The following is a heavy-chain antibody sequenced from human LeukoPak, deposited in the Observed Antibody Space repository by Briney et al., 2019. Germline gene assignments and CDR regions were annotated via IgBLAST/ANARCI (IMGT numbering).Heavy chain of an antibody. J-gene: IGHJ4*02. CDR1: GFTFSTYA. D-gene: IGHD3-22*01. CDR3: AGGTYYYDTSGYYSGGLGY. Sequence: PGGSLRLSCAASGFTFSTYAMHWVRQAPGKGLECVAVISNDGSDKYYPDSVKGRFTISRDNSKNTLYLQMNSLRTEDTAVYYCAGGTYYYDTSGYYSGGLGYWGQGTLVTVSS. V-gene: IGHV3-30*04. CDR2: ISNDGSDK.